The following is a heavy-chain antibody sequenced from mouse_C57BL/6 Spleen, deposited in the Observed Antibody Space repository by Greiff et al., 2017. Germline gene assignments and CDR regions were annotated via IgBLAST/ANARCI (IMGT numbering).Heavy chain of an antibody. V-gene: IGHV1-64*01. J-gene: IGHJ3*01. CDR3: ASVDSSGLAWFAY. CDR1: GYTFTSYW. Sequence: QVQLKQPGAELVKPGASVKLSCKASGYTFTSYWMHWVKQRPGQGLEWIGMIHPNSGSTNYNEKFKSKATLTVDTSSSTAYMQLSSLTSEDSAVYYCASVDSSGLAWFAYWGQGTLVTVSA. CDR2: IHPNSGST. D-gene: IGHD3-2*02.